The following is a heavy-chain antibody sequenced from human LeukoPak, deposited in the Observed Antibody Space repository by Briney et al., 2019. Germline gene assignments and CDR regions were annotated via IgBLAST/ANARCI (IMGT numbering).Heavy chain of an antibody. D-gene: IGHD1-26*01. CDR2: INPNSGGT. Sequence: ASVKVSCKASGYTFTGYYMHWVRQAPGQGLEWMGWINPNSGGTNYAQKFQGWVTMTRDTSTSTVYMELSSLRSEDTAVYYCARDHENYSGSYPVPGYWGQGTLVTVSS. V-gene: IGHV1-2*04. J-gene: IGHJ4*02. CDR1: GYTFTGYY. CDR3: ARDHENYSGSYPVPGY.